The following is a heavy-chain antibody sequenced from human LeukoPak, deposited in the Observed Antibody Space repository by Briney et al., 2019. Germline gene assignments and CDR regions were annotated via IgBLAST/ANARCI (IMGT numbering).Heavy chain of an antibody. D-gene: IGHD3-9*01. CDR2: IYSGGST. J-gene: IGHJ4*02. Sequence: GSLRLSCAASEFTVSSNYMSWVRQAPGKGLEGVSVIYSGGSTYYADSVKGRFTISRDNSKSTLYLQMNSLRAEDTAVYYCARDILTGSIEVWGQGTLVTVSS. V-gene: IGHV3-53*01. CDR3: ARDILTGSIEV. CDR1: EFTVSSNY.